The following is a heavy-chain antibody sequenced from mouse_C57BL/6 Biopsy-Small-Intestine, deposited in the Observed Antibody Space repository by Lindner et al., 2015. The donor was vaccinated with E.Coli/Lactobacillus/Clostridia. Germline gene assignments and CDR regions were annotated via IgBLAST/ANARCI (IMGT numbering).Heavy chain of an antibody. CDR1: GFRFSSYT. J-gene: IGHJ1*01. CDR2: INAGTGDT. Sequence: SVKVSCKASGFRFSSYTIHWLRQAPGQRLEWLGWINAGTGDTKYSQMFQGRVTLTSDTSANTAYMELTNLKADDTAVFYCARDDSRTWEGLEFKNGMDVWGQGTTVTVSS. V-gene: IGHV1-66*01. CDR3: ARDDSRTWEGLEFKNGMDV. D-gene: IGHD1-1*01.